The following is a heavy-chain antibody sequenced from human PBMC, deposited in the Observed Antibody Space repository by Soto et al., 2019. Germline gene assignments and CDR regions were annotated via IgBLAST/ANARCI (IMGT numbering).Heavy chain of an antibody. CDR3: AKGVVPSAKVSFGPFWYIDS. D-gene: IGHD2-2*01. Sequence: PGGSLRLSCAASGFTFSSYAMSWVRQAPGKGLEWVSAISCSGGSTYYADSVKGLFTISRDNSKNTLYLQMNSLRAEDTAVYYCAKGVVPSAKVSFGPFWYIDSWGQGPLVTVPS. CDR2: ISCSGGST. CDR1: GFTFSSYA. J-gene: IGHJ4*02. V-gene: IGHV3-23*01.